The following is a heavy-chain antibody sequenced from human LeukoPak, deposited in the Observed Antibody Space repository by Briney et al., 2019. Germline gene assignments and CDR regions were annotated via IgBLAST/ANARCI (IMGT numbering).Heavy chain of an antibody. CDR2: IGTSRSYI. Sequence: PGGSLRLSCAASGFTFSSYAMNWVRQAPGKGLEWVSSIGTSRSYIFYTDSVKGRFTISRDNAENALYLQMNSLRGEDTAVYYCARDGYCSGGSCYSATDYWGQGTLVTVSS. CDR3: ARDGYCSGGSCYSATDY. CDR1: GFTFSSYA. J-gene: IGHJ4*02. V-gene: IGHV3-21*01. D-gene: IGHD2-15*01.